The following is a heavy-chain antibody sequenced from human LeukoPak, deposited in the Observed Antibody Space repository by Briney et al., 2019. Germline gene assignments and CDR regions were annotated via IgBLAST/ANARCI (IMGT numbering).Heavy chain of an antibody. CDR1: GGAFSSFA. Sequence: GASVKVSCKTSGGAFSSFAFSWVRQAPGQGFEWLGGITPLFGTTNYAQKFQGRLTITADESTATAFMELRSLTSEDTAVYYCARDPFGGTAVADFWGPGTLVSVSS. CDR3: ARDPFGGTAVADF. CDR2: ITPLFGTT. J-gene: IGHJ4*02. V-gene: IGHV1-69*13. D-gene: IGHD5-18*01.